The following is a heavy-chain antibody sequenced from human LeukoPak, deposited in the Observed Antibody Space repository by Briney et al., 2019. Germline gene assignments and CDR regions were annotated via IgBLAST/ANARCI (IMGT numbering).Heavy chain of an antibody. CDR2: IYYSWST. Sequence: PSETLSLTCTVSGGSISSGGYFWSWIRQQPGKGLEWIGFIYYSWSTYHNPSLKIRVTVSVDTSQNQSSQQLRSVTAADTAVLYCWRAARISGYERGFDYWGQGTLVTVSS. V-gene: IGHV4-31*03. D-gene: IGHD5-12*01. CDR3: WRAARISGYERGFDY. J-gene: IGHJ4*02. CDR1: GGSISSGGYF.